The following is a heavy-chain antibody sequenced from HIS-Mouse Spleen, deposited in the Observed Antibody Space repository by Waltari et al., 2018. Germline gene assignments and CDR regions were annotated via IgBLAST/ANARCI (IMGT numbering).Heavy chain of an antibody. D-gene: IGHD7-27*01. J-gene: IGHJ3*02. CDR1: GFPFSGYS. CDR2: ISSSSSYI. Sequence: EVQLVQSGGGLVKPGGSLRLSGAASGFPFSGYSMNWVRQAPGKGLEWVSSISSSSSYIYYADSVKGRFTISRDNAKNSLYLQMNSLRAEDTAVYYCARRLLTGDAFDIWGQGTMVTVSS. CDR3: ARRLLTGDAFDI. V-gene: IGHV3-21*01.